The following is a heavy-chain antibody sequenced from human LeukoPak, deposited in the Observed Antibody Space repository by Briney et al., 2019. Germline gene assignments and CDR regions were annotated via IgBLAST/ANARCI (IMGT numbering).Heavy chain of an antibody. D-gene: IGHD6-6*01. J-gene: IGHJ4*02. Sequence: SVKVSCKASGGTFSSYTISWVRQAPGQGLEWMGRIIPTLGIANYAQKFQGRVTITADKSTSTAYMELSSLRSEDTAVYYCARDPSYSSSPRVFDYWGQGTLVTVSS. CDR1: GGTFSSYT. V-gene: IGHV1-69*04. CDR2: IIPTLGIA. CDR3: ARDPSYSSSPRVFDY.